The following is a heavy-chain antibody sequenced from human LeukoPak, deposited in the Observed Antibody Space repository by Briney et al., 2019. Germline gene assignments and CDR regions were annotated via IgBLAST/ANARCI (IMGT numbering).Heavy chain of an antibody. CDR2: ISSSSNYI. V-gene: IGHV3-21*01. CDR3: ARDEQDYYDSSGYSY. J-gene: IGHJ4*02. Sequence: PGGSLRLSCAASGFTFSSYSMNWVRQAPGKGLEWVSSISSSSNYIYYADSVKGRFTISRDNAKNSLYLQMNSLRAEDTAVYYCARDEQDYYDSSGYSYWGQGTLVTVSS. CDR1: GFTFSSYS. D-gene: IGHD3-22*01.